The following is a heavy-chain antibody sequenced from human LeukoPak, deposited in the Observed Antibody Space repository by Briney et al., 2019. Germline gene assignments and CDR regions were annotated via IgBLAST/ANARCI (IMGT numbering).Heavy chain of an antibody. CDR1: GFNVAAYA. CDR3: AIAYESGSFYRAFAY. Sequence: GGSLRLSCAASGFNVAAYAMYWVRQPPGKRLEWVSLISWDSDNKYSASSVKGRFAISRDNSKNSLYLQMNSLTTEDTALYYCAIAYESGSFYRAFAYWGQGALVTVSS. CDR2: ISWDSDNK. V-gene: IGHV3-43*02. J-gene: IGHJ4*02. D-gene: IGHD3-10*01.